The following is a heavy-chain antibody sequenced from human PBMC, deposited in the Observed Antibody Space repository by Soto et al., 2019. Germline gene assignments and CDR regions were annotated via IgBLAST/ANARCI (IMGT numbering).Heavy chain of an antibody. J-gene: IGHJ4*02. CDR2: IFHTGTT. Sequence: SETLSLTCTVSDGSISNFYWGWIRQPPGKGLEWIGSIFHTGTTHYSPSLKNRATIFLDRSKNQFSLKLTSVTAADTAIYYCARDGLRYFDSSGYYSGPPLDYWGQGARVTVSS. V-gene: IGHV4-4*08. CDR3: ARDGLRYFDSSGYYSGPPLDY. CDR1: DGSISNFY. D-gene: IGHD3-22*01.